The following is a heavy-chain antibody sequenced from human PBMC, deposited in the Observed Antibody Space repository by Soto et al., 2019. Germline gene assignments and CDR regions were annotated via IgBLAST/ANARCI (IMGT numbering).Heavy chain of an antibody. CDR3: ARLRASSWYMGGYLDY. V-gene: IGHV3-11*06. Sequence: GGSLRLSCAASGFTFSDYYMSWLRQAPGKGLEYVSYIVSSSAYTNYADSVKGRFSISRDNAKNSLYLEMNSLRAEDTAVYYCARLRASSWYMGGYLDYWGQGTLVTVSS. CDR1: GFTFSDYY. D-gene: IGHD6-13*01. CDR2: IVSSSAYT. J-gene: IGHJ4*02.